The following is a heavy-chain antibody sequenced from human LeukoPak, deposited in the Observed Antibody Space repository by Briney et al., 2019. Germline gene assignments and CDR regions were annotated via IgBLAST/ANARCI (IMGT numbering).Heavy chain of an antibody. CDR2: ISAYNGNT. D-gene: IGHD3-9*01. V-gene: IGHV1-18*04. CDR1: GYTFTSYG. Sequence: ASAKVSCKASGYTFTSYGISWVRQAPGQGLEWMGWISAYNGNTNYAQKLQGRVTMTTDTSTSTAYMELRSLRSDDTAVYYCAREGPGEGILTGPTQSDYWGQGTLVTVSS. J-gene: IGHJ4*02. CDR3: AREGPGEGILTGPTQSDY.